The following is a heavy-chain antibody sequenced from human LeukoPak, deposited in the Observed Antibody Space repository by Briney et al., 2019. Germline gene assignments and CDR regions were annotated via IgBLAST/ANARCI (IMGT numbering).Heavy chain of an antibody. CDR2: AFSDGRT. V-gene: IGHV3-53*05. CDR3: ASLNPGLSSSWAHPPLGYYYYYGMDV. CDR1: GITVSTNY. J-gene: IGHJ6*02. D-gene: IGHD6-13*01. Sequence: GGSLRLSCAASGITVSTNYMSWVRQAPGKGLEWVSIAFSDGRTFYADSVKGRFTISRDNSKNTLYLQMNSLRAEDTAVYYCASLNPGLSSSWAHPPLGYYYYYGMDVWGQGTTVTVSS.